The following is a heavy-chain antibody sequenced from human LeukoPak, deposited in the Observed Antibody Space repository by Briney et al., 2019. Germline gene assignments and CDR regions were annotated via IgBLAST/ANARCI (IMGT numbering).Heavy chain of an antibody. CDR2: LNPNSGKT. J-gene: IGHJ4*02. CDR1: GYTFTGSD. D-gene: IGHD6-13*01. CDR3: ARGRPGLAAAGTYDF. V-gene: IGHV1-8*01. Sequence: ASVKVSCKASGYTFTGSDINWLRQATGQGPEWMGWLNPNSGKTGYAQKFQGRVTLTHDTATSTAYMELSNLRFEDTAVYYCARGRPGLAAAGTYDFWGQGTLITVSS.